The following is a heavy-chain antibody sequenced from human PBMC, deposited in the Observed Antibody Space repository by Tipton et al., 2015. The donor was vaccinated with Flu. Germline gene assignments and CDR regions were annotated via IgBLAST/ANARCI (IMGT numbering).Heavy chain of an antibody. J-gene: IGHJ3*02. CDR3: ARRPYMSSSDLYAFDI. CDR1: DDSITSYY. Sequence: GLVKPSETLSLTCTVSDDSITSYYWSWIRRPPGKGLEWIGSFYHSGITYYDPSLKSRVTISVDTSKNQFSLKLSSVTAADTAIYYCARRPYMSSSDLYAFDIWGQGTMVTVSS. V-gene: IGHV4-38-2*02. D-gene: IGHD6-6*01. CDR2: FYHSGIT.